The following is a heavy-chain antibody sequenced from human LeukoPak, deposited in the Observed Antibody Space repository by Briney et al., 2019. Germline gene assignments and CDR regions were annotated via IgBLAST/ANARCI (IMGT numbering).Heavy chain of an antibody. D-gene: IGHD4-17*01. J-gene: IGHJ4*02. V-gene: IGHV4-30-4*01. Sequence: SQTLSLTCTVSGGSISSGGYYWSWIRQPPGEGLEWIGYIYYSGSTYYHPSLKSRVTISLDTSKNQFSLKLSSVTAADAAVYYCARVTTVTTSFHFDYWGQGTLVTVSS. CDR1: GGSISSGGYY. CDR3: ARVTTVTTSFHFDY. CDR2: IYYSGST.